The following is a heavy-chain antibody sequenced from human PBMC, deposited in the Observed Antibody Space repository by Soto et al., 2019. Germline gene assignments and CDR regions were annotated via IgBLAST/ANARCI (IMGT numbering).Heavy chain of an antibody. Sequence: QVPLVQSGAEVKKPGASVKVSYKVSVYTFTDLSMHWVRQAPGEGLEWMGGFDPEKGKRIYAQNFQGRVTMTEDTSTGTAYMELSSLRSDDTAVYYCAASILRVWVLPHFDYWGQGTLVSVSS. V-gene: IGHV1-24*01. CDR3: AASILRVWVLPHFDY. J-gene: IGHJ4*02. CDR1: VYTFTDLS. CDR2: FDPEKGKR. D-gene: IGHD3-10*01.